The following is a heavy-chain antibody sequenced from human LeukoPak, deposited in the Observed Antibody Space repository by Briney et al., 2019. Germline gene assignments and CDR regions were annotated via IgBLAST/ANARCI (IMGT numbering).Heavy chain of an antibody. D-gene: IGHD6-19*01. Sequence: ASVKVSCKASGYTFTGYYMHWVRQAPGQGLEWMGWLNPNSGGTNYAQKFQGRVTMTRDTSISTAYMELSRLRSDDTAVYDCARDGTGYSSGWYYWYFDLWGRGTLVTVSS. V-gene: IGHV1-2*02. J-gene: IGHJ2*01. CDR1: GYTFTGYY. CDR3: ARDGTGYSSGWYYWYFDL. CDR2: LNPNSGGT.